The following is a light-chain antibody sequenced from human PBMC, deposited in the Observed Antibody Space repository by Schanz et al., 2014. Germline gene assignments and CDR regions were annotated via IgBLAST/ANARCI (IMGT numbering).Light chain of an antibody. Sequence: DVVVTQSPLSLPVTLGQPASISCRSSQSLVNSDGNTYLSWFQQRPGQSPRRLIYKVSNRDSGVPDRFSGSGSGTDFTLKISRVEAEDVGVYYCMQGAHWPLYTFGQGTKLEIK. V-gene: IGKV2-30*01. CDR2: KVS. J-gene: IGKJ2*01. CDR3: MQGAHWPLYT. CDR1: QSLVNSDGNTY.